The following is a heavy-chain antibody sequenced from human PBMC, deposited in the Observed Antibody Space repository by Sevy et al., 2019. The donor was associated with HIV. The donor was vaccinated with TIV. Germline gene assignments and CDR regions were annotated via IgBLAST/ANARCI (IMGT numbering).Heavy chain of an antibody. CDR3: ARLGGLQFFDWSSLNYFDY. D-gene: IGHD3-9*01. CDR2: VYFTGST. V-gene: IGHV4-39*01. J-gene: IGHJ4*02. CDR1: GGSISSSTYY. Sequence: SETLSLTCSVSGGSISSSTYYWGWIRQPPGRGLEWIGSVYFTGSTYYNPSLKSRVTISVDTSKNEFSLKVNSVTAADTAVYYCARLGGLQFFDWSSLNYFDYWGQGTLVTVSS.